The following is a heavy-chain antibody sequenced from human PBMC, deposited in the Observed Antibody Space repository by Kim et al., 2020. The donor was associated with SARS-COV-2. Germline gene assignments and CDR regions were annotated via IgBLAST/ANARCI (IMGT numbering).Heavy chain of an antibody. Sequence: ASVKVSCKASGYTFTSYGISWVRQAPGQGLEWMGWISAYNGNTNYAQKLQGRVTMTTDTSTSTAYMELRSLRSDDTAVYYCAILGTSGSYGGYYFDYWGQGTLVTVSS. D-gene: IGHD1-26*01. J-gene: IGHJ4*02. CDR1: GYTFTSYG. CDR3: AILGTSGSYGGYYFDY. V-gene: IGHV1-18*01. CDR2: ISAYNGNT.